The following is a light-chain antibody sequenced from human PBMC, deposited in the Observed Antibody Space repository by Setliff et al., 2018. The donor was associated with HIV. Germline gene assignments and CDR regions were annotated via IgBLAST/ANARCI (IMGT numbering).Light chain of an antibody. CDR2: DVN. V-gene: IGLV2-14*03. J-gene: IGLJ1*01. Sequence: QSALAQPASVSGSPGQSITIPCTGTSGVIGHYNYVSWYQQHPGKAPKLVIFDVNDRPSGVSPRFSGSKSGNTASLTISGLQTEDEADFYCSSYTGSATPWIFGTGTKVTVL. CDR3: SSYTGSATPWI. CDR1: SGVIGHYNY.